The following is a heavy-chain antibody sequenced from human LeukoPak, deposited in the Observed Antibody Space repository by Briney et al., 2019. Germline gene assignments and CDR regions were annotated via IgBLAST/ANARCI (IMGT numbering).Heavy chain of an antibody. CDR3: AKPELIAVAGDDY. CDR2: ISGSGGST. D-gene: IGHD6-19*01. Sequence: GGSLRLSCAASGFIFSSYAMSWVRQAPGKGLEWVSAISGSGGSTYYADSVKGRFTISRDNSKNTLYLQMNSLRAEDTAVYYCAKPELIAVAGDDYWGQGTLVTVSS. V-gene: IGHV3-23*01. CDR1: GFIFSSYA. J-gene: IGHJ4*02.